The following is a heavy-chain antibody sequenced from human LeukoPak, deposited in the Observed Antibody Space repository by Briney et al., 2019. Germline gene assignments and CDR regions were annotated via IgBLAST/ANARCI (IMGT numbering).Heavy chain of an antibody. Sequence: PGGSLRLSCAASGFTFSSYAMSWVRQAPGKGLEWVSAISGSGGSTYYADSVKGRFTISRDNSKNTLYLQMNSLRAEDTAVYYCAKDQTSYSQDEYGIFDYWGQGTLVTVSS. J-gene: IGHJ4*02. CDR2: ISGSGGST. D-gene: IGHD2-8*01. CDR1: GFTFSSYA. CDR3: AKDQTSYSQDEYGIFDY. V-gene: IGHV3-23*01.